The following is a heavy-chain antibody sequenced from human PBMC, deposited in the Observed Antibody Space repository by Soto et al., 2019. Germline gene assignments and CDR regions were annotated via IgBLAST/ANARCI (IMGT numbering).Heavy chain of an antibody. CDR3: ARGITQGYDY. CDR1: GYNFNTYD. CDR2: MSPSSGNT. V-gene: IGHV1-8*02. D-gene: IGHD1-20*01. J-gene: IGHJ4*01. Sequence: QVQLVQSGAEVEKPGASVKVSCQASGYNFNTYDINWVRQATGQGLEWMGWMSPSSGNTGYAQKFQGRVTMTRDTSVSTAYMELNSLTSDDTAVYYCARGITQGYDYWGQEPRSPSLQ.